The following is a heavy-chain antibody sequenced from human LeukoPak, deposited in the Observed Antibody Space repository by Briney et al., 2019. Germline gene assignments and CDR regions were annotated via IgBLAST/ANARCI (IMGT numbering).Heavy chain of an antibody. D-gene: IGHD3-22*01. V-gene: IGHV3-66*01. CDR2: IYSGGST. CDR1: GVTVSSNY. CDR3: ARTPSGVVVITSYDY. J-gene: IGHJ4*02. Sequence: GGSLRLSCAASGVTVSSNYMSWVRQAPGKGLEWVSVIYSGGSTYYADSVKGRFTISRDNSKNTLYLQMNSLRAEDTAVYYCARTPSGVVVITSYDYWGQGTLVTVSS.